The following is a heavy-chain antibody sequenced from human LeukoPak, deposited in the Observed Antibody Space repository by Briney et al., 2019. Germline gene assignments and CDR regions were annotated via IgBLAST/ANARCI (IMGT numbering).Heavy chain of an antibody. CDR2: IYYSGST. CDR3: ASDRGSGDAFDI. CDR1: GGSISSYY. V-gene: IGHV4-59*01. D-gene: IGHD2-15*01. Sequence: SETLSLTCTVSGGSISSYYWSWIRQPPGKGLEWIGYIYYSGSTNYNPSLKSRVTISIDTSKNQFSLKLSSVTAADTAVYYCASDRGSGDAFDIWAKRQWSPSLQ. J-gene: IGHJ3*02.